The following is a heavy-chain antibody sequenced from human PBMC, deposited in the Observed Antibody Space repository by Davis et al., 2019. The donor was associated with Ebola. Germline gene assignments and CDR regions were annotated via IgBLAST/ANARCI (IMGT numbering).Heavy chain of an antibody. Sequence: GGSLRLSCAASGFTVSSNYMSWVRQAPGKGLEWVSVIYNGGSTYYADSVKGRFTISRDNSKNTLYLQMNSLRAEDTAVYYCAKDGVVAAGTVYWGQGTLVTVSS. CDR3: AKDGVVAAGTVY. J-gene: IGHJ4*02. V-gene: IGHV3-53*05. CDR1: GFTVSSNY. D-gene: IGHD6-13*01. CDR2: IYNGGST.